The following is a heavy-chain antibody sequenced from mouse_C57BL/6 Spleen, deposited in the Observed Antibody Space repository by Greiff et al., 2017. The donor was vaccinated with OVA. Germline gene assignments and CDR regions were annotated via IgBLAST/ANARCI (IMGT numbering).Heavy chain of an antibody. D-gene: IGHD4-1*01. J-gene: IGHJ3*01. CDR1: GFTFTDYY. V-gene: IGHV7-3*01. CDR2: IRNKANGYTT. Sequence: EVKLVESGGGLVQPGGSLSLSCAASGFTFTDYYMSWVRQPPGKALEWLGFIRNKANGYTTEYSASVKGRFTISRDNSQSILYLQMNALRAEDSATYYCARYSKLGQGFAYWGQGTLVTVSA. CDR3: ARYSKLGQGFAY.